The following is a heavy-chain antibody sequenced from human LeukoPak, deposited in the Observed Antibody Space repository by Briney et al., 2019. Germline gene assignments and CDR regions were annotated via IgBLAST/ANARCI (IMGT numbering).Heavy chain of an antibody. J-gene: IGHJ4*02. V-gene: IGHV1-18*01. Sequence: ASVKVSCKASGYTFTNYGITWVRQATGQGLEWMGWISAYNNYTDYAQKFQGRVTMTTHTSTSTAYMELRSLKSDDTGLYFCAREVPMSGGASDYWGQGTLITVSS. CDR1: GYTFTNYG. D-gene: IGHD1-26*01. CDR2: ISAYNNYT. CDR3: AREVPMSGGASDY.